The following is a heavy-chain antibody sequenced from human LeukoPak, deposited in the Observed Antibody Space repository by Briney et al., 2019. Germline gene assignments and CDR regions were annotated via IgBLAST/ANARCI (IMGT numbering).Heavy chain of an antibody. CDR1: GFTFSSYS. D-gene: IGHD1-26*01. Sequence: PGGSLRLSCAASGFTFSSYSMNWVRHAPGKGLEWVSYISSTSSYIYYADSVKGRFTICRDNAKNSLYLQMNSLRAEDTAVDYCARDRGIVGATFPFDIWGQGTMVTVSS. CDR2: ISSTSSYI. V-gene: IGHV3-21*01. J-gene: IGHJ3*02. CDR3: ARDRGIVGATFPFDI.